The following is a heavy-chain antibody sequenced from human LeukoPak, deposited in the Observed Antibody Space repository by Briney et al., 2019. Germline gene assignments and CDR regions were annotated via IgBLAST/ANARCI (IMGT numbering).Heavy chain of an antibody. CDR3: AHRRGPWSGYYTGICWFDP. CDR2: IYWNDDK. V-gene: IGHV2-5*01. CDR1: GFSLSTSGVG. J-gene: IGHJ5*02. D-gene: IGHD3-3*01. Sequence: SGPTLVNPTQTLTLTCTFSGFSLSTSGVGVGWIRQPPGKALEWLALIYWNDDKRYSPSLKSRLTITKDTSKNQVVLTMTNMDPVDTATYYCAHRRGPWSGYYTGICWFDPWGQGTLVTVSS.